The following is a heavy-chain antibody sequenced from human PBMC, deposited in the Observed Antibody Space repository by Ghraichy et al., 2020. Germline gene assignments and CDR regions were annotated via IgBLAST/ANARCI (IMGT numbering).Heavy chain of an antibody. V-gene: IGHV3-43*01. CDR1: GFTFDDYS. CDR2: INRNGGTK. Sequence: GGSLRLSCAASGFTFDDYSMHWVRQPPGRGLEWVSLINRNGGTKYYADSVKGRFTISRDNSENSLYLQMNSLRTEDTALYYCVKGRLGSKFVLDYWGQGTLVTVSS. D-gene: IGHD3-10*01. CDR3: VKGRLGSKFVLDY. J-gene: IGHJ4*02.